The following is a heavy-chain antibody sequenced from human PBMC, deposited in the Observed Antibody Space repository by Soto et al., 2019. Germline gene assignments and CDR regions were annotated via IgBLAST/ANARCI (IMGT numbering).Heavy chain of an antibody. CDR3: VRDTSIAAAVDYYYYGMDV. CDR2: ISSSSSYI. J-gene: IGHJ6*02. CDR1: GFTFSSYS. Sequence: PGGSLRLSCAASGFTFSSYSMNWVRQAPGKGLEWVSSISSSSSYIYYADSVKGRFTISRDNAKNSLYLQMNSLRAEDTAVYYCVRDTSIAAAVDYYYYGMDVWGQGTTVTVSS. V-gene: IGHV3-21*01. D-gene: IGHD6-13*01.